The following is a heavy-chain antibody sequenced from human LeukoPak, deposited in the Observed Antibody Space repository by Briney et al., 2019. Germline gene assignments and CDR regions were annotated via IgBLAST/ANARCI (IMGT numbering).Heavy chain of an antibody. CDR3: ARDIRGLGSCFDY. V-gene: IGHV4-34*01. CDR1: GGTFSGYY. Sequence: PSETLSLTCAVYGGTFSGYYWSWIRQPPGKGLEWIGEINHSGSTNYNPSLKSRVTISVDTSKNQFSLKLSSVTAADTAVYYCARDIRGLGSCFDYWGQGTLVTVSS. CDR2: INHSGST. J-gene: IGHJ4*02. D-gene: IGHD3-10*01.